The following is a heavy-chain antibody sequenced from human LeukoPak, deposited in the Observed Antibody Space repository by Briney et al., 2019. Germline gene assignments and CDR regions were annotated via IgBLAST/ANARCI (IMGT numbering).Heavy chain of an antibody. CDR3: VRGYSFGPYGMDV. CDR2: ISDSCGST. D-gene: IGHD2-15*01. Sequence: GGSLRLSCSASGFPFSSYAMHWVRQAPGKELEYVSAISDSCGSTYYADSVKGRFTISRDNSKNTLYLQMSSLRAEDTAVYFCVRGYSFGPYGMDVWGRGTTVTVSS. J-gene: IGHJ6*02. V-gene: IGHV3-64D*09. CDR1: GFPFSSYA.